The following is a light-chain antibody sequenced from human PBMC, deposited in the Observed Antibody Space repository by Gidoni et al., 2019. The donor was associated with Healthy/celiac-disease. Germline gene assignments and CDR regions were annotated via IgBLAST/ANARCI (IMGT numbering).Light chain of an antibody. CDR2: GAS. Sequence: DIVLTQSPGTLSLSPGERATLSCRASQSVSSSYLAWYQQKPGQAPRLLIYGASSRATGIPDRFSGSGSGTDFTLTISRLEPEDVAVYYCQQYGSSPGTFGQGTKVKIK. J-gene: IGKJ1*01. CDR3: QQYGSSPGT. V-gene: IGKV3-20*01. CDR1: QSVSSSY.